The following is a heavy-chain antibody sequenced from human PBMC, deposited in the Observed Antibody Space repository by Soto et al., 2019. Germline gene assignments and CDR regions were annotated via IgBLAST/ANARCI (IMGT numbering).Heavy chain of an antibody. CDR1: GFTLSTFW. J-gene: IGHJ4*02. Sequence: RRSLTLSCEASGFTLSTFWMHWARQAPGKGLVWVSRINSDGSSTNYADSVKGRVTISRDNAKNTLYLQLNSLRPEDTAVYYCARDFEYWGQGT. CDR2: INSDGSST. CDR3: ARDFEY. V-gene: IGHV3-74*01.